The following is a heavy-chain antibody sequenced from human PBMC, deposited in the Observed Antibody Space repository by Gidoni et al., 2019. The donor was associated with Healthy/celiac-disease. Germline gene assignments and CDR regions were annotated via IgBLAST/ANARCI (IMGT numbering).Heavy chain of an antibody. J-gene: IGHJ4*02. CDR3: ARGGVVYAYFDY. CDR2: IKQDGREK. Sequence: EVQLVESGGGLVQPGGSLRLSCSASGFTFSSYWMSWVRQAPGKGLEWVANIKQDGREKYYVDSVKGRFTISRDNAKNSLYLQMNSLRAEDTAVYYCARGGVVYAYFDYWGQGTLVTVSS. CDR1: GFTFSSYW. D-gene: IGHD2-8*02. V-gene: IGHV3-7*01.